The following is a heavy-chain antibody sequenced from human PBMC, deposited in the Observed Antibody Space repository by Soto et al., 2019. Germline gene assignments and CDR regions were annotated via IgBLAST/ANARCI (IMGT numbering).Heavy chain of an antibody. CDR3: TTGQRPIRFLEWLSRYYFDY. D-gene: IGHD3-3*01. J-gene: IGHJ4*02. V-gene: IGHV1-24*01. CDR1: GYTLTELS. Sequence: ASVKVSCKVSGYTLTELSLHWVRQAPGKGLEWMGGFDPEDGETIYAQRFQGRVTMTEDTSTDTAYMELSSLRSEDTAVYYCTTGQRPIRFLEWLSRYYFDYWGQGTLVTVSS. CDR2: FDPEDGET.